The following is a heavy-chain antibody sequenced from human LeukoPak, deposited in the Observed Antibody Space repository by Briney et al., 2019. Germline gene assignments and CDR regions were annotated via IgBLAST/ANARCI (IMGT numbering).Heavy chain of an antibody. CDR3: ARGALGIAARPLFDY. Sequence: KPSETLSLTCTVSGGSISSYYWSWIRQPPGRALEWIGYIYYSGSTNYNPSLKSRVTISVDTSKNQFSLKLSSVTAADTAVYYCARGALGIAARPLFDYWGQGTLVTVSS. CDR1: GGSISSYY. D-gene: IGHD6-6*01. V-gene: IGHV4-59*01. CDR2: IYYSGST. J-gene: IGHJ4*02.